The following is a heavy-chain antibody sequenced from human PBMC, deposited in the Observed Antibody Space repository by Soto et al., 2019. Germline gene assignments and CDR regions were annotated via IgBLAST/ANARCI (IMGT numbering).Heavy chain of an antibody. CDR1: GFTFSSYG. J-gene: IGHJ6*02. V-gene: IGHV3-33*01. Sequence: QVQLVESGGGVVQPGRSLRLSCAASGFTFSSYGMHWVRQAPGKGLEWVAVIWYDGSNKYYADSVKGRFTISRDNSKNTLCLQMNSLRAEDTAVYYCARDRGCISTTCYRYYYAMDVWGQGTTVTVSS. CDR3: ARDRGCISTTCYRYYYAMDV. CDR2: IWYDGSNK. D-gene: IGHD2-2*01.